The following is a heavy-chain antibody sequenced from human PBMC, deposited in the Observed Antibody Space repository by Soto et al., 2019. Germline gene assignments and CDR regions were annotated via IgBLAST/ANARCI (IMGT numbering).Heavy chain of an antibody. D-gene: IGHD2-2*01. CDR1: GFAFNNYG. J-gene: IGHJ4*02. Sequence: GGSLRLSCTVSGFAFNNYGINWVRQAPGKGLEWVSSISKSDYTYYSDSVKGRFAISRDNAKSSVSLQMNTLRVEDTAVYYCAREDSIIIPAVSGFWGQGTLVTVSS. CDR3: AREDSIIIPAVSGF. CDR2: ISKSDYT. V-gene: IGHV3-21*01.